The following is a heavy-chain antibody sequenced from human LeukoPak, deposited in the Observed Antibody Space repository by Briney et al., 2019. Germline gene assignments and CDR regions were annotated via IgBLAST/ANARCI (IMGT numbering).Heavy chain of an antibody. D-gene: IGHD6-19*01. Sequence: SETLSLTCAVYGGSSSGYYWSWIRQPPGKGLEWIGEINHSGSTNYNPSLKSRVTISVDTSKNQFSLKLSSVTAADTAVYYCAINGYSSGWYGGNYWGQGTLVTVSS. V-gene: IGHV4-34*01. CDR3: AINGYSSGWYGGNY. CDR2: INHSGST. J-gene: IGHJ4*02. CDR1: GGSSSGYY.